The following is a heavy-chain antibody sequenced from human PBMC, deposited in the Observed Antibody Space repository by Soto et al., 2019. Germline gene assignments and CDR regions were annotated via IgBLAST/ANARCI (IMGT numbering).Heavy chain of an antibody. V-gene: IGHV1-46*01. CDR3: GRDIYVGTAAAGPDY. CDR1: GYTLTSYY. CDR2: INPSGGST. D-gene: IGHD6-13*01. J-gene: IGHJ4*02. Sequence: ASVKVSCTASGYTLTSYYMHWVRQAPGQGLEWMGVINPSGGSTSYAQNFQGRVTMTRDTSTSTVYMELSSLRSDDTAVYYCGRDIYVGTAAAGPDYWGQGTLVTVSS.